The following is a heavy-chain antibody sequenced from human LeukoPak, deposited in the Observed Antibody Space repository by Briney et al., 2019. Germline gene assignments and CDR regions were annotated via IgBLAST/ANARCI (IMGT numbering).Heavy chain of an antibody. CDR1: GFTFSGYA. CDR2: ISGSGGST. Sequence: GGSLRLSCAASGFTFSGYAMSWVRQAPGKGLEWVSSISGSGGSTYYADSVKGRFTISGDNSKNTLFLQMNSLRAEDTAVYYCAERAVPGNAFFDNWGQGNLVTVSS. D-gene: IGHD6-19*01. J-gene: IGHJ4*02. V-gene: IGHV3-23*01. CDR3: AERAVPGNAFFDN.